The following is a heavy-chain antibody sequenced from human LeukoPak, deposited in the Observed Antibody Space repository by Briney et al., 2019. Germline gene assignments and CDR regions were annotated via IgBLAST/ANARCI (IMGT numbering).Heavy chain of an antibody. Sequence: GGSLTLSCAASGYTFNSYAMSWVRQAPGKGLEWVSAISGSGGSTYYADSVKGQFTISRDNSKNTLYLQMNSLRAEDTALYYCAKEPASGSCFDYWGQGTLVTVSS. J-gene: IGHJ4*02. V-gene: IGHV3-23*01. D-gene: IGHD3-10*01. CDR3: AKEPASGSCFDY. CDR1: GYTFNSYA. CDR2: ISGSGGST.